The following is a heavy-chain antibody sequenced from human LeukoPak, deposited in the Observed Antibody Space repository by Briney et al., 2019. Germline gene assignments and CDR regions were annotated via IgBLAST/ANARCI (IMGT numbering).Heavy chain of an antibody. CDR1: GFTFSNYA. J-gene: IGHJ4*02. CDR3: AKGSYYDSSGSFYFDY. CDR2: ISGSAGKI. Sequence: GGSLRLSCVASGFTFSNYAMSWVRQAPEKGLDWVSVISGSAGKIRYADSVKGRFTISRDNSKNTLYVQVNSLGTEGTAAYYCAKGSYYDSSGSFYFDYWGQGTLVTVSS. V-gene: IGHV3-23*01. D-gene: IGHD3-22*01.